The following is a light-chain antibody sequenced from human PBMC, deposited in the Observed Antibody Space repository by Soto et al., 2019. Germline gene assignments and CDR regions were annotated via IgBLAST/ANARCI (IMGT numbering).Light chain of an antibody. CDR1: SSDVGGYNY. Sequence: QSALTQPASVSGSPGQSITISCTGTSSDVGGYNYVSWYQQHPGKAPKVMIYEVSHRPSGVSNRFSGSKSGNTASLTISGLQAEDEADYYCSSYTSSSTLVFGGGTKVTVL. J-gene: IGLJ2*01. V-gene: IGLV2-14*01. CDR3: SSYTSSSTLV. CDR2: EVS.